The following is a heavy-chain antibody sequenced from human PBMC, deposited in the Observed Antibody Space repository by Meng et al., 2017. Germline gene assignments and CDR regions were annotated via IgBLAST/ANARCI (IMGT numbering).Heavy chain of an antibody. CDR2: IIPIFGTA. J-gene: IGHJ4*02. Sequence: QGQLVQSGAGVKKPGSSVKVSCKASGGTFNSYAISWVRQAPGQGLEWMGGIIPIFGTANYAQKFQGRVTITADESTSTAYMELSSLRSEDTAVYYCARDDYSNYLPFDYWGQGTLVTVSS. CDR3: ARDDYSNYLPFDY. D-gene: IGHD4-11*01. CDR1: GGTFNSYA. V-gene: IGHV1-69*01.